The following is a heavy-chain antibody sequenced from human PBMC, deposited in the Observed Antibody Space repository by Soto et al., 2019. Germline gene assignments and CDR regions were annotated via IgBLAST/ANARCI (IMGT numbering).Heavy chain of an antibody. V-gene: IGHV4-39*01. CDR2: IYYSGST. CDR3: ARHGVGSSSWPPPYYYYYGMDV. Sequence: SETLSLTCTVSGGSISSSSYYWGWIRQPPGKGLEWIGSIYYSGSTYYNPSLKSRVTISVDTSKNQFSLKLSSVTAADTAVYYCARHGVGSSSWPPPYYYYYGMDVWGQGTTVTVSS. D-gene: IGHD6-13*01. CDR1: GGSISSSSYY. J-gene: IGHJ6*02.